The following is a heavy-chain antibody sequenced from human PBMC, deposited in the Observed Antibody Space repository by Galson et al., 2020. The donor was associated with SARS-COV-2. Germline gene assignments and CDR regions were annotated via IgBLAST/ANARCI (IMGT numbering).Heavy chain of an antibody. CDR3: ARIPHNYYYYGMDV. Sequence: ESGPTLVKPTQTLTLTCTFSGFSLSTSGMCVSWIRQPPGKALEWLARIDWDDDKYYSTSLKTRLTISKDTSKNQVVLTMTNMDPVDTATYYCARIPHNYYYYGMDVWGQGTTVTVSS. CDR1: GFSLSTSGMC. J-gene: IGHJ6*02. V-gene: IGHV2-70*11. CDR2: IDWDDDK.